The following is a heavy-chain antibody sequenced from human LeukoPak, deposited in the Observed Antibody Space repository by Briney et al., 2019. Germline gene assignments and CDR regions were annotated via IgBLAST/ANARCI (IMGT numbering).Heavy chain of an antibody. Sequence: GGSLRLSCAASGFTFSSYGMSWVRQAPGKGLEWVANIKQDGSEKYYVDSVKGRFTISRDNAKNSLYLQMNSLRADDTAVYYCARKGLGDYWGQGTLVTVSS. J-gene: IGHJ4*02. CDR2: IKQDGSEK. V-gene: IGHV3-7*01. D-gene: IGHD3-16*01. CDR3: ARKGLGDY. CDR1: GFTFSSYG.